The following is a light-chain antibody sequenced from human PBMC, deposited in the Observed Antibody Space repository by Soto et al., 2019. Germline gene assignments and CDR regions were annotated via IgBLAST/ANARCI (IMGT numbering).Light chain of an antibody. CDR3: QQFNNYPLT. J-gene: IGKJ4*01. CDR1: QGISSA. Sequence: AIQLTQSPSSLSASVGDRVTITCRASQGISSALAWYQQKSGKAPKLLIYDASGLESGVPSRFSGSGSGTDFALTISSLQPEDFATYYCQQFNNYPLTVGGGTKVDIK. CDR2: DAS. V-gene: IGKV1D-13*01.